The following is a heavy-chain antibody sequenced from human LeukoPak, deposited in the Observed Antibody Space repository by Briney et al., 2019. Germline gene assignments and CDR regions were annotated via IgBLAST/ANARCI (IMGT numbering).Heavy chain of an antibody. CDR3: ARDLAVTSTYYYYMDV. D-gene: IGHD2-21*02. V-gene: IGHV4-4*07. J-gene: IGHJ6*03. Sequence: MPSETLSLTCTVSGGSISSYYWSWIRQPAGKGLEWIGRIYTSGSTNYNPSLKSRVTMSVDTSKNQFSLKLSSVTAADTAVYYCARDLAVTSTYYYYMDVWGKGTTVTVSS. CDR1: GGSISSYY. CDR2: IYTSGST.